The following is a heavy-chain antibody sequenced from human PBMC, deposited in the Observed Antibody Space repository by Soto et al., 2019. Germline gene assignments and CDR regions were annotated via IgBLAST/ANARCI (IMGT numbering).Heavy chain of an antibody. J-gene: IGHJ6*02. CDR1: GFSLSTTGVG. Sequence: QITLKESGPTLVKPTQTLTLTCTFSGFSLSTTGVGVGWIRQPPGKALEWLALIYWDDDKRYNPSLKSRLTITKDTSKNQVVRTMTNMDPVDTATYYCVQSRCGGDCLQSYSSHSYYGLDVWGQGTTVTVSS. CDR2: IYWDDDK. V-gene: IGHV2-5*02. D-gene: IGHD2-21*01. CDR3: VQSRCGGDCLQSYSSHSYYGLDV.